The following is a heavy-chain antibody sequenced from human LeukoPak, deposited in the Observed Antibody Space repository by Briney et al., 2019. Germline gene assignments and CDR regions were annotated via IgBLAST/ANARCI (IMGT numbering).Heavy chain of an antibody. CDR3: ARDSEYSGSYRSFDY. CDR1: GGSISSSSYY. Sequence: SETLSLTCTVSGGSISSSSYYWSWIRQPAGKGLEWIGRIYTSGSTNYNPSLKSRVTISVDTSKNQFSLKLSSVTAADTAVYYCARDSEYSGSYRSFDYWGQGTLVTVSS. CDR2: IYTSGST. J-gene: IGHJ4*02. D-gene: IGHD1-26*01. V-gene: IGHV4-61*02.